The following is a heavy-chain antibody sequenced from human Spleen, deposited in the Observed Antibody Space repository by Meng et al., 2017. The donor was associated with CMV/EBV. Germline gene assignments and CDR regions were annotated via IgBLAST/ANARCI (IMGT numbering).Heavy chain of an antibody. CDR2: IYHTGST. V-gene: IGHV4-4*02. Sequence: GSLRLSCAVSGDSISGSNWWSWVRQPPGKGLEWIGEIYHTGSTHYNPSLQSRVTISVDKSKNQFSLKLSSVNAADTAVYYCARDFWSGLYYAMDVWGQGTTVTVSS. D-gene: IGHD3-3*01. CDR3: ARDFWSGLYYAMDV. CDR1: GDSISGSNW. J-gene: IGHJ6*02.